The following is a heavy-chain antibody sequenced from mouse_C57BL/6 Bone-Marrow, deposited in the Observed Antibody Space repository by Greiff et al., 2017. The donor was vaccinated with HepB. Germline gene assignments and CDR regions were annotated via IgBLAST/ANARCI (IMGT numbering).Heavy chain of an antibody. CDR3: ASGGGRFAY. J-gene: IGHJ3*01. V-gene: IGHV3-6*01. CDR2: ISYDGSN. CDR1: GYSITSGYY. Sequence: EVQLQESGPGLVKPSQSLSLTCSVTGYSITSGYYWNWIRQFPGNKLEWMGYISYDGSNNYNPSLKNRISITRDTSKNQFFLKLNSVTTEDTATYYCASGGGRFAYWGQGTLVTVSA. D-gene: IGHD1-1*01.